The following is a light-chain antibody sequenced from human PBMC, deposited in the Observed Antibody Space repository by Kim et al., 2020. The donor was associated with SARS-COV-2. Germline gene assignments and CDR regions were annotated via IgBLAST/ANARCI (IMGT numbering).Light chain of an antibody. Sequence: QRVTISCTGGSSNIGAGYDVHWYQQLPGTAPKLLIYGNANRPSGVPDRFSGSKSGTSASLAITGLQAEDEAVYYCQSYDSSLSVWLFGGGTQLTVL. CDR3: QSYDSSLSVWL. CDR1: SSNIGAGYD. V-gene: IGLV1-40*01. CDR2: GNA. J-gene: IGLJ3*02.